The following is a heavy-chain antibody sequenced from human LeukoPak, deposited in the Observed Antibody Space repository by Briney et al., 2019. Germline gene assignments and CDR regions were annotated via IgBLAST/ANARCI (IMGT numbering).Heavy chain of an antibody. CDR2: ISWNSGSI. J-gene: IGHJ4*02. V-gene: IGHV3-9*01. CDR1: GFTFDDYA. CDR3: AKDLRSSIITPDDY. D-gene: IGHD6-13*01. Sequence: PGRSLRLSCAASGFTFDDYAMHWVRQAPGKGLEGVSGISWNSGSIGYADSVKGRFTSSRDNAKNSLYLQMNSLRAEDTALYYCAKDLRSSIITPDDYWGQGTLVTVSS.